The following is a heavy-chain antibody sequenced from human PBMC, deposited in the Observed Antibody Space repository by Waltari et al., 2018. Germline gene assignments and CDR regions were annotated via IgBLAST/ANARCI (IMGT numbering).Heavy chain of an antibody. J-gene: IGHJ2*01. CDR3: ARHPAMTIMLWYFDL. D-gene: IGHD2-8*01. CDR1: GGSISSSSYY. V-gene: IGHV4-39*01. Sequence: QLQLQESGPGLVKPSETLSLTCTVSGGSISSSSYYWGWIRQPPGKGLEWIGSIYYSVSTYYNPSLKSRVTISLDTSKNQFSLKLSSVTAADTAVYYCARHPAMTIMLWYFDLWGRGTLVTVSS. CDR2: IYYSVST.